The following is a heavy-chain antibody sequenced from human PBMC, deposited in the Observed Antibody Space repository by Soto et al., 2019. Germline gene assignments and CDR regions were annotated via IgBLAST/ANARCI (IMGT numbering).Heavy chain of an antibody. V-gene: IGHV4-31*03. CDR3: ARATGTLRSRNCDY. J-gene: IGHJ4*02. Sequence: TLSLTCSVSGGSISTVGHYCTWIRQPPGKGLEWIGSIYHTGSTYYSKSLRSRLTMSVDTSKSQFSLRLSSVTAADTAVYYCARATGTLRSRNCDYWGQGSLVTVS. CDR1: GGSISTVGHY. CDR2: IYHTGST. D-gene: IGHD1-1*01.